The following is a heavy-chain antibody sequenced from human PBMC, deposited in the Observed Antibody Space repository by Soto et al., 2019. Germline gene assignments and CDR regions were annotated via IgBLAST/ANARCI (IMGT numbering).Heavy chain of an antibody. V-gene: IGHV4-34*01. J-gene: IGHJ4*02. Sequence: SETLSLTCGVYDGSFSGYYWIWIRQPPGKGLEWIGEIDHSGSTNYNPSLKSRVTISVDTSKNQFSLKLSSVTAADTAVYYCARLPFLYDILTGYYMRGIDYWGQGTLVTV. CDR1: DGSFSGYY. CDR3: ARLPFLYDILTGYYMRGIDY. CDR2: IDHSGST. D-gene: IGHD3-9*01.